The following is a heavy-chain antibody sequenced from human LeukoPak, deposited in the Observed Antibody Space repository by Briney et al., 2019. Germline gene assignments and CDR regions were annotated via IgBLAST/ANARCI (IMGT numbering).Heavy chain of an antibody. CDR1: GFTFSSYA. J-gene: IGHJ4*02. Sequence: PGGSLRLSCAASGFTFSSYAMTWVRQAPGKGLEWVSSISGSGDYTNYADSVKGRFTISRDNSKNTLYLQMNSLRAEDTAVYYCAKDPYQTYREYGSARPGYWGQGTQVTVSS. CDR3: AKDPYQTYREYGSARPGY. D-gene: IGHD3-10*01. V-gene: IGHV3-23*01. CDR2: ISGSGDYT.